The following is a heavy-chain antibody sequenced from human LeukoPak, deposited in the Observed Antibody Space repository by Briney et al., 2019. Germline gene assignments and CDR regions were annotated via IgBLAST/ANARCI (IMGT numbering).Heavy chain of an antibody. CDR3: ARSILRYYYDSSGYPDY. V-gene: IGHV3-30*04. CDR1: GFTFSSYA. Sequence: PGGSLRLSCAASGFTFSSYAMHWLRQAPGKGLEWVAVISYDGSNKYYADSVKGRFTISRDNSKNALYLQMNSLRAEDTAVYYCARSILRYYYDSSGYPDYWGQGTLVTVSS. CDR2: ISYDGSNK. D-gene: IGHD3-22*01. J-gene: IGHJ4*02.